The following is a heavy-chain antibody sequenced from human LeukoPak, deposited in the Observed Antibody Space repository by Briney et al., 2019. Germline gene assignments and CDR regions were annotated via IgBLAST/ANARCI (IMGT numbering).Heavy chain of an antibody. J-gene: IGHJ6*03. D-gene: IGHD5-12*01. Sequence: SETLSLTCTVSGGSISSYYWSWIRQPAGKGLEWIGRIYTSGSTNYNPSLKSRVTMSVDTSKNQFSLKLSSVTAADTAVYYCARDGSKRDYYYTDVCGKGTTVTVSS. V-gene: IGHV4-4*07. CDR1: GGSISSYY. CDR2: IYTSGST. CDR3: ARDGSKRDYYYTDV.